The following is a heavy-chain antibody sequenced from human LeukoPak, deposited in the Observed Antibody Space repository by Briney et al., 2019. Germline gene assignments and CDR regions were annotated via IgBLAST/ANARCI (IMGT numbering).Heavy chain of an antibody. CDR2: ISWDGGST. Sequence: GGSLRLSCAASGFTFDDYTMHWVRQAPGKGLEWVSLISWDGGSTYYADSVKGRFTISRDNSKNSLYLQMNSLRTEDTALYYCAKGVDTALPNGMDVWGQGTTVTVSS. CDR3: AKGVDTALPNGMDV. J-gene: IGHJ6*02. V-gene: IGHV3-43*01. CDR1: GFTFDDYT. D-gene: IGHD5-18*01.